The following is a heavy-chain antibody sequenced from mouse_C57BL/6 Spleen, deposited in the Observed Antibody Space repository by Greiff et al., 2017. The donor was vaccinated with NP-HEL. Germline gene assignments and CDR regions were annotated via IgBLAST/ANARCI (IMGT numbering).Heavy chain of an antibody. CDR1: GYAFSSSW. CDR2: IYPGDGDT. J-gene: IGHJ1*03. D-gene: IGHD1-1*01. Sequence: VQLKESGPELVKPGASVKISCKASGYAFSSSWMNWVKQRPGKGLEWIGRIYPGDGDTNYNGKFKGKATLTADKSSSTAYMQLSSLTSEDSAVYFCARSNYGYWYFDVWGTGTTVTVSS. CDR3: ARSNYGYWYFDV. V-gene: IGHV1-82*01.